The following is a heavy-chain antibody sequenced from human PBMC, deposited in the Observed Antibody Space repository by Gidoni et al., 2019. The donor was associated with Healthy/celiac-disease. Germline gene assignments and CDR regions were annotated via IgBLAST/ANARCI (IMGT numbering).Heavy chain of an antibody. V-gene: IGHV3-9*01. CDR3: AKDAKVDILTGYYDY. Sequence: EVQLVESGGGLVQPGSSLRLSCAASGFTFDDYAMHWVRQAPGKGLEWVSGISWNSGSIGYADSVKGRFTISRDNAKNSLYLQMNSLRAEDTALYYCAKDAKVDILTGYYDYWGQGTLVTVSS. D-gene: IGHD3-9*01. CDR1: GFTFDDYA. CDR2: ISWNSGSI. J-gene: IGHJ4*02.